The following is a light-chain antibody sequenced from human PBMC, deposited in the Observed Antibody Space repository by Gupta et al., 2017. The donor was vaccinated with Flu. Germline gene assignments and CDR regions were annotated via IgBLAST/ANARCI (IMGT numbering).Light chain of an antibody. CDR1: SSNIGSNT. Sequence: SSSNIGSNTVNWYQQFPGTAPHLVIYSSNQRPSGVPDRFSGSKSGTSASLAISGLQSEDEADYFCAARDDSLDGPVFGGGTKLTVL. V-gene: IGLV1-44*01. CDR2: SSN. CDR3: AARDDSLDGPV. J-gene: IGLJ2*01.